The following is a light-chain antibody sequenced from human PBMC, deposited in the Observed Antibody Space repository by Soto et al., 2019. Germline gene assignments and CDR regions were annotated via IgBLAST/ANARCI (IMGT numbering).Light chain of an antibody. CDR2: EVS. CDR3: CSYAGSSTHVV. Sequence: QSALTQPASVSGSPGQSITISCTGTSSDVGSYNLVSWYQQHPGKAPKLMIYEVSKRPSGVSNRFSGSKSVNTASLTISGLQAEDEADYYCCSYAGSSTHVVFGGGTKLTVL. CDR1: SSDVGSYNL. V-gene: IGLV2-23*02. J-gene: IGLJ2*01.